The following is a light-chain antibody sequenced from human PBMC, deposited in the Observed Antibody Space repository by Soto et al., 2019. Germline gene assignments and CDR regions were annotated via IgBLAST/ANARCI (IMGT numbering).Light chain of an antibody. V-gene: IGLV1-40*01. CDR2: GNR. J-gene: IGLJ3*02. Sequence: QPVLTQPPSVSGAPGQRVTLSCTGNSSNLGAGYDVHWYQQLPGAAPKLVIFGNRNRPSGVPERFSGSKSGTSASLAITGLQAEDEADYYCQASDYSLTASVFGGGTKLTVL. CDR3: QASDYSLTASV. CDR1: SSNLGAGYD.